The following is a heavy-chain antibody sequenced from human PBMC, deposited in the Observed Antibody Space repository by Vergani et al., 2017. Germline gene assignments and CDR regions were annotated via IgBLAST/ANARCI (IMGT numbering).Heavy chain of an antibody. CDR3: AKGRARGYYYYGMDV. CDR2: INPSGGST. D-gene: IGHD6-6*01. CDR1: GYTFTSYY. Sequence: QVQLVQSGAEVKKPGASVKVSCKASGYTFTSYYMHWVRQAPGQGLEWMGIINPSGGSTSYAQKFQGRVTMTRDTSTSTVYMELSSLRSEETAVYYCAKGRARGYYYYGMDVWGQGTTVTVSS. J-gene: IGHJ6*02. V-gene: IGHV1-46*01.